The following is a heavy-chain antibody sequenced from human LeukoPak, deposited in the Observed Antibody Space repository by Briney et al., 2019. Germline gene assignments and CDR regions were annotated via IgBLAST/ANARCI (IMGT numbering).Heavy chain of an antibody. CDR2: IYYSGST. D-gene: IGHD6-6*01. CDR3: ARHRVDIAARLPYYFDY. CDR1: GGSISSYY. Sequence: PSETLSLTCTVSGGSISSYYWSWIRQPPGMGPEWIGYIYYSGSTNYNPSLKSRVTISADTSKNQFSLKLSSVTAADTAVYYCARHRVDIAARLPYYFDYWGQGTLVTVSS. V-gene: IGHV4-59*08. J-gene: IGHJ4*02.